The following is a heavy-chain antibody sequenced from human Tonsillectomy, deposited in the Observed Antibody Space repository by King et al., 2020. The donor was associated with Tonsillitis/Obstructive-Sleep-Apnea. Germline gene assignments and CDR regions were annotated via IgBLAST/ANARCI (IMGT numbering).Heavy chain of an antibody. CDR1: GLTVTDNY. CDR3: ARVTRANYRSSGYYYFDY. J-gene: IGHJ4*02. CDR2: IYSGGST. V-gene: IGHV3-53*01. D-gene: IGHD3-22*01. Sequence: VQLVESGGGLMQPGGSLRLSCAASGLTVTDNYMSWVRQAPGKGLEWVSIIYSGGSTYYSDSVRGRFTISRDISKNTLYLQMSSLRAEDTAVYYCARVTRANYRSSGYYYFDYGGQGTLVTVSS.